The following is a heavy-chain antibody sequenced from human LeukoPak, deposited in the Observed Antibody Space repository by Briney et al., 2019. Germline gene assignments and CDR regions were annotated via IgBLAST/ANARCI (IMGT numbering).Heavy chain of an antibody. CDR2: VNHSGST. D-gene: IGHD3-22*01. CDR3: ASDTYYYDSSGPRAFDI. CDR1: GGSFSGNY. Sequence: SETLSLSCAVYGGSFSGNYWSWIRQPPGKGLEWIGEVNHSGSTNHNPSLKSRVTMSIDTSKNQFSLNLKSVTAADAAVYYCASDTYYYDSSGPRAFDIWGQGTMVTVSS. J-gene: IGHJ3*02. V-gene: IGHV4-34*01.